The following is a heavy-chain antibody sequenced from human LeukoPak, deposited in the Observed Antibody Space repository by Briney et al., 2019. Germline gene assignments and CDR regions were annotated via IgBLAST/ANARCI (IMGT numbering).Heavy chain of an antibody. Sequence: SVKVSCKASGGTFSSYAISWVRQAPGQGLEWMGRIIPILGIANYAQKFQGRVTITADKSTSTAYMELSSLRSEDTAVYYCARDLKGYDSSGYAHSHWGQGTLVTVSS. CDR2: IIPILGIA. V-gene: IGHV1-69*04. J-gene: IGHJ4*02. CDR3: ARDLKGYDSSGYAHSH. D-gene: IGHD3-22*01. CDR1: GGTFSSYA.